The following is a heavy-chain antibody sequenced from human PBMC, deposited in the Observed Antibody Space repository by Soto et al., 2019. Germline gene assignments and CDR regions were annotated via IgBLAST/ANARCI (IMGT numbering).Heavy chain of an antibody. CDR2: IKQDGSEK. J-gene: IGHJ4*02. CDR3: ARDVAYCIGSSCLFYYFDY. V-gene: IGHV3-7*01. D-gene: IGHD2-15*01. Sequence: HPGGSLRLSCAASGFTFNKYWMSWVRQAPGKGLEWVANIKQDGSEKYYVDSVKGRFTISRDNAKNSLYLQMNSLRAEDTAVYYCARDVAYCIGSSCLFYYFDYWGQGTLVTVSS. CDR1: GFTFNKYW.